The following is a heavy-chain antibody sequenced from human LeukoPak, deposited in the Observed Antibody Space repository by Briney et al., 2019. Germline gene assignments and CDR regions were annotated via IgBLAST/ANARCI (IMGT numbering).Heavy chain of an antibody. V-gene: IGHV4-34*01. D-gene: IGHD6-13*01. CDR3: ARVPYSSSWYTRSNWFDP. CDR2: INHSGST. CDR1: DESFSGYY. Sequence: SETLSLTCAVYDESFSGYYWSRIRQPPGKGLEWIGEINHSGSTNYNPSLKSRVTTSIDTSKNRFSLKLSSVTAADTAVYYCARVPYSSSWYTRSNWFDPWGQGTLVTVSS. J-gene: IGHJ5*02.